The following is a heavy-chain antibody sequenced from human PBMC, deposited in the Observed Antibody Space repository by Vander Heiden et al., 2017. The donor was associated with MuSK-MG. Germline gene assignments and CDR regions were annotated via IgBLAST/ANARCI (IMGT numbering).Heavy chain of an antibody. D-gene: IGHD6-13*01. CDR1: SSYA. CDR3: AKEVRQQLELDY. J-gene: IGHJ4*02. Sequence: EVQLLESGGGLVQPGGSLRLSFSSYAMSWVRQAPGKGLEWVSAISGSGGSTYYADSVKGRLTISRDNSKNTLYLQMNSLRAEDTAVYYCAKEVRQQLELDYWGQGTLVTVSS. CDR2: ISGSGGST. V-gene: IGHV3-23*01.